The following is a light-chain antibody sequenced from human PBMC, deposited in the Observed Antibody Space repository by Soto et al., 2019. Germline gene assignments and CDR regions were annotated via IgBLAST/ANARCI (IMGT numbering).Light chain of an antibody. CDR1: QRGLHNSNKKNY. J-gene: IGKJ2*01. CDR3: QQYYTTPPYT. CDR2: WAS. Sequence: DIVMTPAPDSLAVSPGERATIHRKSKQRGLHNSNKKNYLAWYQQKPGQPPKLLIYWASTRESGVPDRFSGSGSGTDFTLTISSLQAEDVAVYYCQQYYTTPPYTFGQGTKLEIK. V-gene: IGKV4-1*01.